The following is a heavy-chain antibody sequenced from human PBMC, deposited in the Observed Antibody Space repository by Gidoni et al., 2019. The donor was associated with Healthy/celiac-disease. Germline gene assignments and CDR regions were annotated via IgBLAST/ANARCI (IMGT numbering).Heavy chain of an antibody. CDR2: INHSGST. J-gene: IGHJ6*04. Sequence: QVQLQQWGAGLLKPSEPLSLTCAVYGGSFSGYYWSWIRQPPGKGLEWIGEINHSGSTNYNPSLKSRVTISVDTSKNQFSLKLSSVTAADTAVYYCARVRIRRYSSSPNYYYGMDVWGKGTTVTVSS. CDR1: GGSFSGYY. D-gene: IGHD6-6*01. CDR3: ARVRIRRYSSSPNYYYGMDV. V-gene: IGHV4-34*01.